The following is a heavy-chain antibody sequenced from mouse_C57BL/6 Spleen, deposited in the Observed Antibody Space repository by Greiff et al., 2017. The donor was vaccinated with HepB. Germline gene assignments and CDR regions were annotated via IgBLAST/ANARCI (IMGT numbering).Heavy chain of an antibody. D-gene: IGHD2-2*01. CDR2: INPSNGGT. CDR3: AEGSTMVTDWFAY. CDR1: GYTFTSYW. Sequence: VQLQQPGTELVKPGASVKLSCKASGYTFTSYWMHWVKQRPGQGLEWIGNINPSNGGTNYNEKFKSKATLTVDKSSSTAYMQLSSLTSEDSAVYYCAEGSTMVTDWFAYWGQGTLVTVSA. V-gene: IGHV1-53*01. J-gene: IGHJ3*01.